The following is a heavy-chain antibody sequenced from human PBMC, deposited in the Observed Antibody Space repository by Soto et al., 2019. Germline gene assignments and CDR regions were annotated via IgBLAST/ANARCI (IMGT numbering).Heavy chain of an antibody. CDR2: IYHSVST. CDR1: GGSISSGGYY. D-gene: IGHD3-10*01. Sequence: PSETLSLTCTVSGGSISSGGYYWSWIRQHPGKGLEWIGYIYHSVSTYYNPSLKSRVTISVDTSKNQFSLKLSSVTAADTAVYYCARDPSITMVRGVINYYYYYGMDVWGQGTTVTVSS. V-gene: IGHV4-31*03. J-gene: IGHJ6*02. CDR3: ARDPSITMVRGVINYYYYYGMDV.